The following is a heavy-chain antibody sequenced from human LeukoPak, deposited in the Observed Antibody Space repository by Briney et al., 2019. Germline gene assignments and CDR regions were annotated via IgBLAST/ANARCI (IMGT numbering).Heavy chain of an antibody. Sequence: SETLSLTCTVSGGSISSSSYYWGWVRQPRGKGLEWIVSIYYSGSTYYNPSLKSRFTISVDTSKNQFSLKLSSVTAADTAVYYCAGESSSSWYWFDPWGQGTLVTVSS. CDR3: AGESSSSWYWFDP. CDR1: GGSISSSSYY. V-gene: IGHV4-39*01. J-gene: IGHJ5*02. D-gene: IGHD6-13*01. CDR2: IYYSGST.